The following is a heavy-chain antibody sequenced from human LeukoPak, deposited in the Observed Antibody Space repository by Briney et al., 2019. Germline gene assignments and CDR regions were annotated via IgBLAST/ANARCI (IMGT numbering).Heavy chain of an antibody. CDR1: GFTFSSYG. J-gene: IGHJ6*03. D-gene: IGHD3-22*01. CDR2: IRHDGSNK. Sequence: PGGSLRYSCAASGFTFSSYGMHWVRQAPGKGLEWVAFIRHDGSNKSYADSVKGRFTISRDNSKNTLYLQMNSLRAGDTAVYYCAKGSKLVVITRDHYMAVWGKGTTVTISS. CDR3: AKGSKLVVITRDHYMAV. V-gene: IGHV3-30*02.